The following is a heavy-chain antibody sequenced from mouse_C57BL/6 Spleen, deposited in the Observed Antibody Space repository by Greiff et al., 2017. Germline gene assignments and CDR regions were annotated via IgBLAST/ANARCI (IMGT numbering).Heavy chain of an antibody. Sequence: VQLQQPGAELVMPGASVKLSCKASGYTFTSYWMHWVKQRPGQGLEWIGEIDPSDSYTNYNQKFKGKSTLTVDKSSNTAYMQLSSLTSEDSAVYYCASGCPHYFGCWGQGTTLTFSS. CDR3: ASGCPHYFGC. CDR2: IDPSDSYT. J-gene: IGHJ2*01. CDR1: GYTFTSYW. V-gene: IGHV1-69*01.